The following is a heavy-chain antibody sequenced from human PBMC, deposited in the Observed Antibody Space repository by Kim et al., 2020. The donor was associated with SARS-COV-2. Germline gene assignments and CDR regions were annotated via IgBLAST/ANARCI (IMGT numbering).Heavy chain of an antibody. CDR3: ARIIWRGVVVPADFDY. V-gene: IGHV5-10-1*01. CDR2: IDPSDSYT. CDR1: GYSFTSYW. D-gene: IGHD2-2*01. Sequence: GESLKISCKGSGYSFTSYWISWVRQMPGKGLEWMGRIDPSDSYTNYSPSFQGHVTISADKSISTAYLQWSSLKASDTAMYYCARIIWRGVVVPADFDYWGQGTLVTVSS. J-gene: IGHJ4*02.